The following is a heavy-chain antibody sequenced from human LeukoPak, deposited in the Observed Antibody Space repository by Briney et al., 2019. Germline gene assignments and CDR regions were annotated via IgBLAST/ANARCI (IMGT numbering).Heavy chain of an antibody. Sequence: SETLSLTCTVSGGSISSYYWNWIRQSPGKGLEWIGYIYNSGSTNYNPSLKSRVTISVDTSKNQFSLKLSSVTAADTAVYYCARDSPRIGWFDPWGQGTLVTVSS. CDR3: ARDSPRIGWFDP. CDR2: IYNSGST. D-gene: IGHD2-21*01. V-gene: IGHV4-59*01. CDR1: GGSISSYY. J-gene: IGHJ5*02.